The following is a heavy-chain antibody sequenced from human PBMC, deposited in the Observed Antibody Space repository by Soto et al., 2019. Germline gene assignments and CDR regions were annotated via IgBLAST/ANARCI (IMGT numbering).Heavy chain of an antibody. CDR2: IYSSGST. Sequence: QVQLQESGPGLVKPSDTLSLTCTVSSGSISNYYWSWIRRPPGTGLEWIGCIYSSGSTNYNPSLKSRVTISLDTSKNQFSLKLTSVTAADAAMYYCARISAARNGMDVWGQGTTVTVSS. CDR3: ARISAARNGMDV. J-gene: IGHJ6*02. V-gene: IGHV4-59*07. CDR1: SGSISNYY. D-gene: IGHD5-18*01.